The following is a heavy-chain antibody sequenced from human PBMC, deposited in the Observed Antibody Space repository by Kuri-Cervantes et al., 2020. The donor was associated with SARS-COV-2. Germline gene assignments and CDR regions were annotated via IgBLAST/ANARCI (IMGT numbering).Heavy chain of an antibody. Sequence: GESLMISCAAFGFTFSSYDMSWVRVAAGKGLEWVSGIGSYGVTTYYADSVKCRFAISRDNSKNTLSLQLNSLRAEDTAIYYCAKEGGHNEIDYWGQGTLVTVSS. CDR2: IGSYGVTT. CDR3: AKEGGHNEIDY. J-gene: IGHJ4*02. CDR1: GFTFSSYD. V-gene: IGHV3-23*01. D-gene: IGHD5-24*01.